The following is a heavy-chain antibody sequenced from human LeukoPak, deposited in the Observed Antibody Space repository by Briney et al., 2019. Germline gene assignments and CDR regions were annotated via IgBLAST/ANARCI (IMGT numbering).Heavy chain of an antibody. Sequence: GGSLRLSCAASGFTFGVSWMSWVRQAPGKGLEWVGRIKSKTDGGTTDYAAPVKGRFTISRDDSKNTLYLQMNSLKTEDTAVYYCTTDDGDYSKNWGQGTLVTVSS. CDR2: IKSKTDGGTT. J-gene: IGHJ4*02. D-gene: IGHD4-17*01. V-gene: IGHV3-15*01. CDR1: GFTFGVSW. CDR3: TTDDGDYSKN.